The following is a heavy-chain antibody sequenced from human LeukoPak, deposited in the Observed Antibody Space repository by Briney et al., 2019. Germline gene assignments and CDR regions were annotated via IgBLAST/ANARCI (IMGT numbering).Heavy chain of an antibody. J-gene: IGHJ6*03. Sequence: GGSLRLSCAASGFTFSSYAMSWVRQAPGKGLEWVSAISGSGGSTYYADSVKGRFTISRDNSKNTLYLQMSSLRAEDTAVYYCAKYYGDDPDYYYYMDVWGKGTTVTISS. CDR2: ISGSGGST. V-gene: IGHV3-23*01. CDR3: AKYYGDDPDYYYYMDV. D-gene: IGHD4-17*01. CDR1: GFTFSSYA.